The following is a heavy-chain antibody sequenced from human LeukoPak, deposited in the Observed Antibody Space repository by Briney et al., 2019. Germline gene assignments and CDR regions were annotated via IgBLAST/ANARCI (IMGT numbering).Heavy chain of an antibody. CDR3: ARGGTYYYGSGSYFDY. J-gene: IGHJ4*02. D-gene: IGHD3-10*01. CDR1: GGSISSYY. V-gene: IGHV4-59*01. Sequence: PSETLSLTCTVSGGSISSYYWSWVRQPPGKGLEWIGYIYYSGTTYYNPSLKSRVTISVDTSKNQFSLRLSSVTAADTAVYYCARGGTYYYGSGSYFDYWGQGTLVTVSS. CDR2: IYYSGTT.